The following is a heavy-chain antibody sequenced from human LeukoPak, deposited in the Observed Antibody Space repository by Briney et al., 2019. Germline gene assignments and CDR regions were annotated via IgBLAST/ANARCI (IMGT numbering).Heavy chain of an antibody. CDR3: PRDRGSPEYCSSTSCPFDY. V-gene: IGHV3-74*01. Sequence: GGSLRLSCAASGFTFSSYWMHWVRQAPGKGLVWVSRNSDGSSTRYADSVKGRFTISRDNAKNTLYLQMNSLRADDTAVYYCPRDRGSPEYCSSTSCPFDYWGQGTLVTVSS. CDR2: NSDGSST. J-gene: IGHJ4*02. D-gene: IGHD2-2*01. CDR1: GFTFSSYW.